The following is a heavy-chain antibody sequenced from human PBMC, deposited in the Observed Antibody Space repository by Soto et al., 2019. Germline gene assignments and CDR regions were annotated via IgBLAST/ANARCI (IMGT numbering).Heavy chain of an antibody. V-gene: IGHV4-4*02. CDR3: ARRWGDYFDY. Sequence: PSETLSLTCAVSGGSISSNNWWSWVRQPPGKGLEWIGEIFHSGSTYYSPSLKSRVTISVDKSKKYFSLNLTSVTAADTAVYYCARRWGDYFDYWGQGTLVTVSS. D-gene: IGHD3-16*01. J-gene: IGHJ4*02. CDR1: GGSISSNNW. CDR2: IFHSGST.